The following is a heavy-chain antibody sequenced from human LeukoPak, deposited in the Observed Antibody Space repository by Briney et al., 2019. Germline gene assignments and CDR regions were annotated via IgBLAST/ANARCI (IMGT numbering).Heavy chain of an antibody. CDR3: ARAYYYDSSGYYYGESFDY. CDR1: GYTFTSYD. CDR2: MNPNSGNT. V-gene: IGHV1-18*01. D-gene: IGHD3-22*01. Sequence: ASVKVSCKASGYTFTSYDINWVRQATGQGLEWMGWMNPNSGNTNYAQKLQGRVTMTTDTSTSTAYMELRSLRSDDTAVYYCARAYYYDSSGYYYGESFDYWGQGTLVTVSS. J-gene: IGHJ4*02.